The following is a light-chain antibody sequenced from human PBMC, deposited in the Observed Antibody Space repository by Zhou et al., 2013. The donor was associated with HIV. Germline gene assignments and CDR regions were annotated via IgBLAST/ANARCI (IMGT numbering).Light chain of an antibody. J-gene: IGKJ1*01. V-gene: IGKV1-33*01. CDR1: QDISNY. CDR3: QQYAGT. Sequence: DIQMTQSPSTLSASVGDRITITCQASQDISNYLNWYQQKPGKAPNLLIYDASHLENGVPSRFSGGGSGTAFTLTISSLQPDDFATYYCQQYAGTFGPGTKVEIK. CDR2: DAS.